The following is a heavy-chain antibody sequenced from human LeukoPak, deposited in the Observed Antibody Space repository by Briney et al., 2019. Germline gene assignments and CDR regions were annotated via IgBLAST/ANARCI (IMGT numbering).Heavy chain of an antibody. CDR3: ARWHYGSTSFDY. J-gene: IGHJ4*02. CDR1: GGSVRSYY. V-gene: IGHV4-59*02. CDR2: IHYSGST. D-gene: IGHD3-10*01. Sequence: SDTLSLPCTVSGGSVRSYYLSWIRQPPGTGQEWIGYIHYSGSTNYNPSLKSRVTISIDTSKNQFSPKVSSVTAADTAVYYCARWHYGSTSFDYWGQGTPVTVSS.